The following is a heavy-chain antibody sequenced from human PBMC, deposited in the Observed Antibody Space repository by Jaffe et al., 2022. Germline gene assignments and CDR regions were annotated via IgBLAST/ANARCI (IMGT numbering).Heavy chain of an antibody. CDR1: GFSLSTSGVG. J-gene: IGHJ5*02. CDR3: AHYGSGSYYTNNWFDP. D-gene: IGHD3-10*01. V-gene: IGHV2-5*01. Sequence: QITLKESGPTLVKPTQTLTLTCTFSGFSLSTSGVGVGWIRQPPGKALEWLALIYWNDDKRYSPSLKSRLTITKDTSKNQVVLTMTNMDPVDTATYYCAHYGSGSYYTNNWFDPWGQGTLVTVSS. CDR2: IYWNDDK.